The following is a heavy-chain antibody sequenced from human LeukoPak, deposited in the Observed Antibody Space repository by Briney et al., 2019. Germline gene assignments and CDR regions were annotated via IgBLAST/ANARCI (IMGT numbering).Heavy chain of an antibody. Sequence: PSETLSLTCAVYGGPFSGYYWSWIRQPPGKGLEWIGEINHSGSTNYNPSLKSRVTISVDTSKNQFSLKLSSVTAADTAVYYCARDRGYSYGYDYWGQGTLVTVSS. CDR1: GGPFSGYY. CDR3: ARDRGYSYGYDY. D-gene: IGHD5-18*01. V-gene: IGHV4-34*01. J-gene: IGHJ4*02. CDR2: INHSGST.